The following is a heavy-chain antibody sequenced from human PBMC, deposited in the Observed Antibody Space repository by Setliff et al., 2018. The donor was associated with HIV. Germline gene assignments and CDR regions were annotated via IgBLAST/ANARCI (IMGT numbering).Heavy chain of an antibody. J-gene: IGHJ4*02. CDR3: ARTVEGLREFDY. Sequence: SETLSLTCTVSGGSINSTSYYWGWIRQPPGNGLEWIGSIYHTGSTYYKPSLKSRVTISVDTSKNQFSLRLSSVAAADTAVYYCARTVEGLREFDYWGQGTLVTVSS. D-gene: IGHD6-19*01. V-gene: IGHV4-39*01. CDR2: IYHTGST. CDR1: GGSINSTSYY.